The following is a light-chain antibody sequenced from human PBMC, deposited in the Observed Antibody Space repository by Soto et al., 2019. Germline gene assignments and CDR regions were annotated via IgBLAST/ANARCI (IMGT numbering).Light chain of an antibody. CDR2: DAS. V-gene: IGKV3-11*01. CDR1: QSVSSY. J-gene: IGKJ5*01. CDR3: QQRSNWPSIT. Sequence: EIVFTQSPPTLSFFPLGIATLSCRASQSVSSYLAWYQQKPGQAPRLLIYDASNRATGIPARFSGSGSGTDFTLTINSLEPEDFAVYYCQQRSNWPSITFGQGTRLEIK.